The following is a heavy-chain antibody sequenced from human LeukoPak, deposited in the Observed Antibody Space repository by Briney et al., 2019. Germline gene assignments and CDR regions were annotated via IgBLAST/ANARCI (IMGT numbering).Heavy chain of an antibody. CDR3: TKDPNGDYIGAFDP. V-gene: IGHV3-23*01. J-gene: IGHJ5*02. CDR1: GFSFSSFA. D-gene: IGHD4-17*01. CDR2: ITGGHYAT. Sequence: GGSLRLSCAASGFSFSSFAMTWVRQAPGKGLEWVSSITGGHYATYSTDSVKGRFTISRDNAKNTLYLQMNSLRADGTAIYYCTKDPNGDYIGAFDPWGQGTLVTVSS.